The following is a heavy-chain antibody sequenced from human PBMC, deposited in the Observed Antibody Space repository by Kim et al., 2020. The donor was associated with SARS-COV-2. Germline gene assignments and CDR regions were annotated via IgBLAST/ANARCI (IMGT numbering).Heavy chain of an antibody. Sequence: SETLSLTCTVSGGSISSSSYYWGWIRQPPGKGLEWIGSIDYSGSTYYNPSLKSRVTISVDTSKNQFSLKLSPGTAADTAVYYCAGFTRVGVRNYWGQGTLVTVSS. J-gene: IGHJ4*02. CDR3: AGFTRVGVRNY. CDR1: GGSISSSSYY. CDR2: IDYSGST. D-gene: IGHD3-16*01. V-gene: IGHV4-39*07.